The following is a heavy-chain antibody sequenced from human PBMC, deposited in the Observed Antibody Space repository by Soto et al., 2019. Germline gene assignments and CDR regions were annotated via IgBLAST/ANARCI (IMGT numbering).Heavy chain of an antibody. J-gene: IGHJ5*02. CDR2: MNPNSGNT. Sequence: ASVKVSCKASGYTFTSYDINWVRQATGQGLEWMGWMNPNSGNTGYAQKFQGRVTMTRNTSISTAYMELSSLRSEDTAVYYCARADYDFWSGYDNWFDPWGQGTLVTVSS. CDR1: GYTFTSYD. D-gene: IGHD3-3*01. V-gene: IGHV1-8*01. CDR3: ARADYDFWSGYDNWFDP.